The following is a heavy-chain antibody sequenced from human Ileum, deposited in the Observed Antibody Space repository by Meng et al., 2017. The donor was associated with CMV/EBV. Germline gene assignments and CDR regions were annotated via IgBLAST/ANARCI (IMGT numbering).Heavy chain of an antibody. V-gene: IGHV3-30*02. CDR2: IRYDGTNK. D-gene: IGHD2-21*01. CDR3: ARANAPSPYCGGDCYIEY. CDR1: GFTFSTYG. J-gene: IGHJ4*02. Sequence: GGSLRLSCVASGFTFSTYGMHWVRQAPGKGLEWVAFIRYDGTNKYYADSVKGRFTISRDNSKNTVSLQMNSLRADDTAEYYCARANAPSPYCGGDCYIEYWGQGMLVTVSS.